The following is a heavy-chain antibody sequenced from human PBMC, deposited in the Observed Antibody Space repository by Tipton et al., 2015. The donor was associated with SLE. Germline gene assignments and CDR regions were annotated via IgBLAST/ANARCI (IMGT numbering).Heavy chain of an antibody. CDR2: IYYSGST. V-gene: IGHV4-59*01. D-gene: IGHD3-10*01. J-gene: IGHJ3*02. CDR3: ARGEITMVQGVIWDDAFDI. Sequence: TLSLTCTVSGGSISSYYWSWIRQPPEKGLEWIGYIYYSGSTNYNPSLKSRVTISVDTSKNQFSLKLSSVTAADTAVYYCARGEITMVQGVIWDDAFDIWGQGTMVTVSS. CDR1: GGSISSYY.